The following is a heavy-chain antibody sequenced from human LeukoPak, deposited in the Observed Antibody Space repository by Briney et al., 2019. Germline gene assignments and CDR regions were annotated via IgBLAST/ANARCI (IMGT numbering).Heavy chain of an antibody. CDR3: ASQYYYDSSGYYN. D-gene: IGHD3-22*01. V-gene: IGHV4-34*01. Sequence: PSETLSLTCAVYGGSFSGYYWSWIRQPPGKGLEWIGEINHSGSTNYNPSLKSRVTISVDTSKNQFSLKLSSVTAADTAVYYCASQYYYDSSGYYNWGQGTLVTVSS. CDR2: INHSGST. J-gene: IGHJ4*02. CDR1: GGSFSGYY.